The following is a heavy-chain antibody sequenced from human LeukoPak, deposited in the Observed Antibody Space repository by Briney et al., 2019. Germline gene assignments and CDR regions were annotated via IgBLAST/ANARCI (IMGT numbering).Heavy chain of an antibody. J-gene: IGHJ4*02. Sequence: GGSLRLSCGASGFTFSSYAMGWVRQAPGKGLEWVSLISGSGGSTYYADSVKGRFTVSRDNSKNTEYLQMNSLRAEDTAIYYCAKDDDDGDHVVVDHWGQGTLVTVSS. CDR3: AKDDDDGDHVVVDH. CDR1: GFTFSSYA. CDR2: ISGSGGST. D-gene: IGHD4-17*01. V-gene: IGHV3-23*01.